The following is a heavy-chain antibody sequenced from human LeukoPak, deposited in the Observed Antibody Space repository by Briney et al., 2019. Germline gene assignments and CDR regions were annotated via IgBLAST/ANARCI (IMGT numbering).Heavy chain of an antibody. Sequence: SSVTVSYKASGGTLNNYDISWVRQAPGQGLEWMGGIIPIFGTANYAQKFQGRVTITADESTSTAYMELSRLTSDDTAVYYCARGLSWWSTPTSSYYYRMDVWGQGTTVTVSS. CDR3: ARGLSWWSTPTSSYYYRMDV. CDR1: GGTLNNYD. D-gene: IGHD2-15*01. V-gene: IGHV1-69*13. J-gene: IGHJ6*02. CDR2: IIPIFGTA.